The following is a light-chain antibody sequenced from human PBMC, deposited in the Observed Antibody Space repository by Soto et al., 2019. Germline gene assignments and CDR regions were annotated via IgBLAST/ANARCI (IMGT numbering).Light chain of an antibody. CDR2: GAS. CDR3: HQYGSSPYT. Sequence: EIVLTQPPGTLSLSPGERATLSCRASERVSRVYLAWYQQKPGQPPRLLIYGASSRATGIPDRFSGSGSGTDFTLTITRLEPEDFAVYYCHQYGSSPYTFGQGTKLEIK. CDR1: ERVSRVY. V-gene: IGKV3-20*01. J-gene: IGKJ2*01.